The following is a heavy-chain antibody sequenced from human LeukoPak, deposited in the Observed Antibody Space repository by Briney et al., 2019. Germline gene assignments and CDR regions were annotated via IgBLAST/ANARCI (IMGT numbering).Heavy chain of an antibody. CDR2: ISSNGGST. V-gene: IGHV3-64*01. J-gene: IGHJ4*02. D-gene: IGHD6-19*01. Sequence: GGSLRLSCAASGFTFSSYAMHWVRQAPGKGLEYVSAISSNGGSTYYANSVKGRFTISRDNSKNTLYLQMGSLRAEDMAVYYCARDKGAVAGTADYFDYWGQGTLVTVSS. CDR1: GFTFSSYA. CDR3: ARDKGAVAGTADYFDY.